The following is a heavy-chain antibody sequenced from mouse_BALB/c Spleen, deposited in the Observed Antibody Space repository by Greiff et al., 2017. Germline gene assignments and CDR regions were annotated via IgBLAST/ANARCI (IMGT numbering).Heavy chain of an antibody. D-gene: IGHD2-9*01. Sequence: QVQLKESGAELVRPGSSVKISCKASGYAFSSYWMNWVKQRPGQGLEWIGQIYPGDGDTNYNGKFKGKATLTADKSSSTAYMQLSSLTSEDSAVYLCGRAYYGYFYAMDYWGQGTSVTVSS. CDR2: IYPGDGDT. CDR1: GYAFSSYW. V-gene: IGHV1-80*01. J-gene: IGHJ4*01. CDR3: GRAYYGYFYAMDY.